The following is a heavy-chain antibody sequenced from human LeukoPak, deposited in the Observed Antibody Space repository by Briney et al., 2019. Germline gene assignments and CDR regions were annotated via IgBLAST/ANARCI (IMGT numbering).Heavy chain of an antibody. D-gene: IGHD3-10*01. CDR2: ISSSGSTI. Sequence: SGGSLRLSCAASGFTFSSYEMNWVRQAPGKGLEWVSYISSSGSTIYYADSVKGRFTISRDNAKNSLYLQMNSLRAEDTAVYYCARAHVRSSSGSYNFRFYLDYYYYYMDVWGKGTTVTISS. V-gene: IGHV3-48*03. CDR1: GFTFSSYE. J-gene: IGHJ6*03. CDR3: ARAHVRSSSGSYNFRFYLDYYYYYMDV.